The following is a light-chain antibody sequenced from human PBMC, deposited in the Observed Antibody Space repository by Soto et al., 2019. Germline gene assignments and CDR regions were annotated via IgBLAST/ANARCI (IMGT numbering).Light chain of an antibody. Sequence: EIVLTQSPGTLSLSPWERATLSCSASQSVRNNYLAWYQHKPGQAPRLLIYGASNRATGIPDRFSGSGSGTDFTLTISRLEPEDFAVYYCQQYGSSGKFGQGTKVDIK. CDR2: GAS. J-gene: IGKJ1*01. CDR1: QSVRNNY. V-gene: IGKV3-20*01. CDR3: QQYGSSGK.